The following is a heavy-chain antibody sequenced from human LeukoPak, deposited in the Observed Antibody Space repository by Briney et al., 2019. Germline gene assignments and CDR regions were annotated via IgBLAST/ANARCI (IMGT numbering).Heavy chain of an antibody. CDR2: ISWNSGSI. Sequence: QPGGSLRLSCAASGFTFDDYAMHWVRHAPGKGLEWVSGISWNSGSIGYADSVKGRFTISRDNARNSLYLQMNSLKAEDTAVYYCAARYYYDSSGYAFDIWGQGTMVTVSS. CDR3: AARYYYDSSGYAFDI. V-gene: IGHV3-9*01. CDR1: GFTFDDYA. J-gene: IGHJ3*02. D-gene: IGHD3-22*01.